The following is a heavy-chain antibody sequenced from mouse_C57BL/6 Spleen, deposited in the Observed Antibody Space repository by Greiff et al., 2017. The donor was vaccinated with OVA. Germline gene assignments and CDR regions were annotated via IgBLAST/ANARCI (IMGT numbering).Heavy chain of an antibody. V-gene: IGHV1-69*01. Sequence: QVQLKQPGAELVMPGASVKLSCKASGYTFTSYWMHWVKQRPGQGLEWIGEIDPSDSYTNYNQKFKGKSTLTVDKSSSTAYMQLSSLTSEDSAVYYCARAFYSNYEAWFAYWGQGTLVTVSA. CDR1: GYTFTSYW. CDR2: IDPSDSYT. CDR3: ARAFYSNYEAWFAY. J-gene: IGHJ3*01. D-gene: IGHD2-5*01.